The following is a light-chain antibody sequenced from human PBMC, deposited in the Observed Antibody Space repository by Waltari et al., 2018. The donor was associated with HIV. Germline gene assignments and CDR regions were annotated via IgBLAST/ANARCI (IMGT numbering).Light chain of an antibody. CDR1: QSRLRSNGYMY. J-gene: IGKJ4*01. Sequence: DIVMTQSPVSLPVTPGEPASISCRSSQSRLRSNGYMYLDWYLQKPGHSPQLLIYLGSNRASGVPDRFSGSGSATDFKLRISKVEAEDVGVYYCMQALEAPLTFGGGTRLEIK. CDR2: LGS. CDR3: MQALEAPLT. V-gene: IGKV2-28*01.